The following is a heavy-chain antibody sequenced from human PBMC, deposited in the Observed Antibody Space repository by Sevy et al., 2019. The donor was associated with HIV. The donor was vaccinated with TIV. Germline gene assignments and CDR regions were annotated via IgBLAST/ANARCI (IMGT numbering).Heavy chain of an antibody. D-gene: IGHD3-22*01. V-gene: IGHV3-30*18. Sequence: GESPKISCAASGFTFSSYAMHWVRQAPGKGLEWVAAIPYDGSSKYYADSVKGRLTISRDNSKNTLYLQMNSLRAEDTALYYCAKGQTDYYDTSGPVDYWGQGTLVTVSS. J-gene: IGHJ4*02. CDR2: IPYDGSSK. CDR1: GFTFSSYA. CDR3: AKGQTDYYDTSGPVDY.